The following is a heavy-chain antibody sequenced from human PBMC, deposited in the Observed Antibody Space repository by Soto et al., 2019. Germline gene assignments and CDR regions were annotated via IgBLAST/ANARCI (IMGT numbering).Heavy chain of an antibody. Sequence: GGSLRLSCAASGFTFSSYGMHWVRQAPGKGLEWVAVISYDGSNKYYADSVKGRFTISRDNSKNTLYLQMNSLRAEDTAVYYCAKGGSGWYGYWGQGTLVTVSS. CDR2: ISYDGSNK. D-gene: IGHD6-19*01. V-gene: IGHV3-30*18. J-gene: IGHJ4*02. CDR3: AKGGSGWYGY. CDR1: GFTFSSYG.